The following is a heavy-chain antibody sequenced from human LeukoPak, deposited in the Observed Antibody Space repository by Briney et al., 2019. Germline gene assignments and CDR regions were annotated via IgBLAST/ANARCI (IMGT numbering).Heavy chain of an antibody. J-gene: IGHJ1*01. V-gene: IGHV1-2*02. CDR2: INPNSGGT. CDR1: GYTFTGYY. CDR3: ARHIAVAGDPLLH. Sequence: EASVKVSCKASGYTFTGYYIHWVRQAPGQGLEWMGWINPNSGGTNYAQKFQGRVTMTRDTSITTAYMYLSRLRSDDTAVYYCARHIAVAGDPLLHWGQGGLVSVSS. D-gene: IGHD6-13*01.